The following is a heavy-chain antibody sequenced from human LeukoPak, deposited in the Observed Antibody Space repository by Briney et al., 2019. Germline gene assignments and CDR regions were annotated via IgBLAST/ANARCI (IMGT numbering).Heavy chain of an antibody. D-gene: IGHD2-8*01. Sequence: PGGSLRLSCAVSGFAVSSNYMSWVRQAPGKGLEWVSVIYSGGSTYYADSVKGRFTISRDNFKNTLYLQMNSLRAEDTAVYYCARDSLKTWGQGTLVTVSS. V-gene: IGHV3-53*01. CDR1: GFAVSSNY. J-gene: IGHJ4*02. CDR3: ARDSLKT. CDR2: IYSGGST.